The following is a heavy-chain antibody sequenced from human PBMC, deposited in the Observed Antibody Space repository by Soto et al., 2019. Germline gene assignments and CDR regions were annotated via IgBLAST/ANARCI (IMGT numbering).Heavy chain of an antibody. V-gene: IGHV3-74*01. D-gene: IGHD1-26*01. Sequence: GGSLRLSCAASGFTFSSNWMHWVRQAPGKGLVWVSRINSDGGSTSYAGSVKGRFTISRDNAKNTLYLQMNSLRAEDTAVYYCPSNLVGADHPAFHTWGQATIVPVSS. J-gene: IGHJ3*02. CDR2: INSDGGST. CDR1: GFTFSSNW. CDR3: PSNLVGADHPAFHT.